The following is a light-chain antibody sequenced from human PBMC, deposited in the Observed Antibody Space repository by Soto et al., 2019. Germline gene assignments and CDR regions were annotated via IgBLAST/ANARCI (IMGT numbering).Light chain of an antibody. CDR1: QSISSW. Sequence: DIQMTQSPSTLSASVGDRVTITCRASQSISSWLAWYQQKPGKAPELLIYDASSLGSGVPSRFSGSGSGTEFTLTISSLQPEDSATYYCQQYENYWTFGQGTKVDIK. CDR3: QQYENYWT. CDR2: DAS. J-gene: IGKJ1*01. V-gene: IGKV1-5*01.